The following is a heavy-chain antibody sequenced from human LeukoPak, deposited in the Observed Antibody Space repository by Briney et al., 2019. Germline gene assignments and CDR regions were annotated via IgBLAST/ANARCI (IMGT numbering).Heavy chain of an antibody. D-gene: IGHD3-10*01. CDR3: ARLNAYGSIRPSLYYFDY. CDR1: GGTFSSYA. Sequence: SVKVSCKASGGTFSSYAISWVRQAPGQGLEWMGRIMPIFGIANYAQKFQGRVTVTADKSTSTAYMELSSPRSEDTAVYYCARLNAYGSIRPSLYYFDYWGQGTLVTVSS. CDR2: IMPIFGIA. V-gene: IGHV1-69*04. J-gene: IGHJ4*02.